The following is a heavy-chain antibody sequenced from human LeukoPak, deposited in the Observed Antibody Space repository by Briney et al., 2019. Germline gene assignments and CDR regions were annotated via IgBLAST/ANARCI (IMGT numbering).Heavy chain of an antibody. J-gene: IGHJ5*02. CDR1: GGTFSSYA. D-gene: IGHD3-3*01. Sequence: SVKVSCKASGGTFSSYAISWVRQAPGQGLEWMGRIIPILGIANYAQKFQDRVTITADKSTSTAYMELSSLRSEDTAVYYCARAEISNWFDPWGQGTLVTVSS. V-gene: IGHV1-69*04. CDR2: IIPILGIA. CDR3: ARAEISNWFDP.